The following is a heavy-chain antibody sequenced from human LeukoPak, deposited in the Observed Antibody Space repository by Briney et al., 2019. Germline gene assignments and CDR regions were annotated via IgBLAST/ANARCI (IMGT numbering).Heavy chain of an antibody. D-gene: IGHD6-13*01. CDR3: AMYSSSWYAIK. CDR1: GLLFSSHG. CDR2: IWYDGSNK. Sequence: GRSLRLSCAASSGLLFSSHGMHWVRQAPGKGLEWVAVIWYDGSNKWYADSVKGRFTVSRDNSKNTLYLQMDSLRAEDTAVYYCAMYSSSWYAIKWGQGTLVTVSS. J-gene: IGHJ4*02. V-gene: IGHV3-33*01.